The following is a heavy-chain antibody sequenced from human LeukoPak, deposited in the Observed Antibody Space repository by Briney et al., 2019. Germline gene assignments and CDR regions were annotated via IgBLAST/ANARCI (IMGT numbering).Heavy chain of an antibody. CDR1: GGSISSGGYY. CDR2: IYYSGST. Sequence: SQTLSLTCTVSGGSISSGGYYWSWIRQHPGKGLEWIGYIYYSGSTYYNPSLKSRVTISVDTSKNQFSLKLSSVTAADTAVYYCARGYCSGGSCYGELDYWGQGTLVTVSS. D-gene: IGHD2-15*01. V-gene: IGHV4-31*03. CDR3: ARGYCSGGSCYGELDY. J-gene: IGHJ4*02.